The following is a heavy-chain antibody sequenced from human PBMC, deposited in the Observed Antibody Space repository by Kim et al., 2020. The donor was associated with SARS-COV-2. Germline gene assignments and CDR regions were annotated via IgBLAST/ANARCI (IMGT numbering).Heavy chain of an antibody. V-gene: IGHV4-39*01. Sequence: SGSTYYNPSLKSRVTISVDTSKNQFSLKLSSVTAADTAVYYCASSKSIDYWGQGTLVTVSS. J-gene: IGHJ4*02. CDR3: ASSKSIDY. CDR2: SGST.